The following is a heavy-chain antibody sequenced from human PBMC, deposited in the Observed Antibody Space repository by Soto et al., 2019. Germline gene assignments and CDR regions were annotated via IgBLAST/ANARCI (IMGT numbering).Heavy chain of an antibody. J-gene: IGHJ3*02. CDR2: ISSNSGYI. CDR3: ARDSKGWELRGADFDI. CDR1: CLKISLHA. V-gene: IGHV3-21*01. Sequence: EVQLVESGGGLVKPGGSLRISYAVFCLKISLHAMNWVRQAPGKGLEWVSYISSNSGYIYYADSVKGRFTISRYNAQNSRYLQMNSLRVEDTAVYYCARDSKGWELRGADFDIWGQGIKVTVYS. D-gene: IGHD1-7*01.